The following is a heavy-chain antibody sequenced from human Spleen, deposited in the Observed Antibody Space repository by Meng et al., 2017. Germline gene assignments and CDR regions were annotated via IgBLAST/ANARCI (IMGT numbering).Heavy chain of an antibody. CDR2: INIDGSTT. Sequence: GESLKISCADSGFTFSSYWMHWVRQAPGKGLVWVSRINIDGSTTAYADSVKGRFTISRDNAKNTLYLQMNSLRGEDTAVYYCVREGDGGYFHYWGQGTLVTVSS. D-gene: IGHD2-21*01. J-gene: IGHJ4*02. CDR1: GFTFSSYW. V-gene: IGHV3-74*01. CDR3: VREGDGGYFHY.